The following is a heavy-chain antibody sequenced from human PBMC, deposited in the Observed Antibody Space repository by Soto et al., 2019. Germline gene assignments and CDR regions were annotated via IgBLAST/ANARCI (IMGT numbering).Heavy chain of an antibody. Sequence: SETLSLTCTVSGGSISIYYLSWIRQPPGKGLEWIGYMYNTGSTIYNPSLKSRVTISVDTSKNQFSLKLNSVTAADTAVYYCARDLWGYCGADCYPLDVWGQGTTVTVS. CDR1: GGSISIYY. CDR3: ARDLWGYCGADCYPLDV. CDR2: MYNTGST. J-gene: IGHJ6*02. V-gene: IGHV4-59*01. D-gene: IGHD2-21*02.